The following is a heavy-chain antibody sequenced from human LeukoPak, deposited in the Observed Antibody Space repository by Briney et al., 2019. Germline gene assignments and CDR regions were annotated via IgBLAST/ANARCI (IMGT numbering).Heavy chain of an antibody. V-gene: IGHV4-34*01. CDR3: ARGTNCSSTSCYYVY. J-gene: IGHJ4*02. Sequence: SETLSLTCAVYGGSFSGYYWSWIRQPPGKGLEWIGEINHSGSTNYNPSLKSRVTISVDTSKNQFSLKLSSVTAAGTAVYYCARGTNCSSTSCYYVYWGQGTLATVSS. D-gene: IGHD2-2*01. CDR1: GGSFSGYY. CDR2: INHSGST.